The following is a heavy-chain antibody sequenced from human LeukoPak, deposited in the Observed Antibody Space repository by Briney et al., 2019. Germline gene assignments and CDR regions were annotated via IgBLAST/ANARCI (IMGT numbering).Heavy chain of an antibody. D-gene: IGHD3-3*01. V-gene: IGHV4-34*01. CDR3: ARGDYDFWSGYHFDY. Sequence: GSLRLSCAASGFTFSTCAMHWVRQAPGKGLEWIGEINHSGSTNYNPSLKSRVTISVDTSKNQFSLKLSSVTAADTAVYYCARGDYDFWSGYHFDYWGQGTLVTVSS. CDR1: GFTFSTCA. J-gene: IGHJ4*02. CDR2: INHSGST.